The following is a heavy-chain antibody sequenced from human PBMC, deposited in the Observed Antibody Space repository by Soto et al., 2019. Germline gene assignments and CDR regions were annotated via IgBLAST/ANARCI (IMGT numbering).Heavy chain of an antibody. CDR2: IYYRGST. J-gene: IGHJ4*02. CDR3: AGDRSSGWYFFAY. CDR1: GGSISTFY. D-gene: IGHD6-19*01. V-gene: IGHV4-59*01. Sequence: PSETLSLTCTVSGGSISTFYWSWIRQPPGKGLEWIGYIYYRGSTNYNPSLKSRVIISVDTSKKQFSLQLSSVTAADTAVYYCAGDRSSGWYFFAYWGQGTLVTVPS.